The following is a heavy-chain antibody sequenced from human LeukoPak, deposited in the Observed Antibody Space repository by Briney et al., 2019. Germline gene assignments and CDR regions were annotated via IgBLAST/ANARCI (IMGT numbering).Heavy chain of an antibody. D-gene: IGHD4-23*01. J-gene: IGHJ4*02. Sequence: SETLSLTCTVSGYSISSGYYWGWIRQPPGKGLEWIGSLYHSVSTYYNPSLKSRVTISVDTSKNQFSLKLSSVTAADTAVYYCARETPVVTLRGNYFDYWGQGTLVTVSS. CDR2: LYHSVST. CDR1: GYSISSGYY. V-gene: IGHV4-38-2*02. CDR3: ARETPVVTLRGNYFDY.